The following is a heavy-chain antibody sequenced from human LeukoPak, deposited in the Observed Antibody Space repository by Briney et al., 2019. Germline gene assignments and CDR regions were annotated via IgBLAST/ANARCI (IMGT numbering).Heavy chain of an antibody. CDR3: ARDTISGHFDY. CDR2: INHSGST. CDR1: GGSFSGYY. V-gene: IGHV4-34*01. D-gene: IGHD6-25*01. Sequence: SETLSLTCAVYGGSFSGYYWSWIRQPPGKGLEWIGEINHSGSTNYNPSLKSRVTMSVDTSKKQFSLKLSSVTAADTAVYYCARDTISGHFDYWGQGTLVTVSS. J-gene: IGHJ4*02.